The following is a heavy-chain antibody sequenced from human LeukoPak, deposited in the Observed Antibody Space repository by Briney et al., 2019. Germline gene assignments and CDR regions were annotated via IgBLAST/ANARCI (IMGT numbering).Heavy chain of an antibody. Sequence: GGSLRLSCAASGFTFSTYNMNWVRQAPGKGLEWISYISGGSNTMYYADSVKGRFTISRDNAKNSLYLQISSLRAEDTAIYYCVRDFSCSGGSCPLFDSWGQGTLVSVSS. CDR3: VRDFSCSGGSCPLFDS. D-gene: IGHD2-15*01. J-gene: IGHJ4*02. CDR2: ISGGSNTM. V-gene: IGHV3-48*01. CDR1: GFTFSTYN.